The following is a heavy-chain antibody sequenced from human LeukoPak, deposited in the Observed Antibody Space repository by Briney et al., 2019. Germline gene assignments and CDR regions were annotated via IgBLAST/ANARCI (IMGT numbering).Heavy chain of an antibody. V-gene: IGHV1-69*06. CDR2: IIPIFGTA. CDR3: ALVVVPAAIVPDYYYGMDV. D-gene: IGHD2-2*01. CDR1: GGTFSSYA. J-gene: IGHJ6*04. Sequence: GASVKVSCKASGGTFSSYAISWVRQAPGQGLEWMGGIIPIFGTANYAQKFQGRVTITADKSTSTAYMELSSLRPEDTAVYYCALVVVPAAIVPDYYYGMDVWGKGTTVTVSS.